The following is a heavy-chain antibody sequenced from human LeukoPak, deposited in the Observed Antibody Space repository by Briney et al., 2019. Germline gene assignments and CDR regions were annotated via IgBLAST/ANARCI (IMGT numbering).Heavy chain of an antibody. CDR1: GFSFGSYA. CDR2: ISGSGSHA. CDR3: GSGPVGTTVP. J-gene: IGHJ5*02. D-gene: IGHD1-1*01. V-gene: IGHV3-23*01. Sequence: GGSLRLSCAASGFSFGSYAMGWTRQAPGQGLEWVSAISGSGSHANYAESVKGRFTISRDNSKNTLYLQMHSLIAADTAVYYCGSGPVGTTVPWGQGTLVTVSS.